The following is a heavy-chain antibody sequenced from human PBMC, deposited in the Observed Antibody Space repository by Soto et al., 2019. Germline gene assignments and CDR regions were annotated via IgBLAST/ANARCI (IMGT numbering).Heavy chain of an antibody. CDR1: GGSISGYY. Sequence: PSETLSLTCTVSGGSISGYYCSWIRQPPGKGLEYIGYIFYTGTTNYNSSLRSRVAMSVDTSKNQISLILSSVTAADTAIYYCATRITVFGLLIPPFDPWGQGTQVTVPQ. CDR2: IFYTGTT. J-gene: IGHJ5*02. CDR3: ATRITVFGLLIPPFDP. D-gene: IGHD3-3*01. V-gene: IGHV4-59*04.